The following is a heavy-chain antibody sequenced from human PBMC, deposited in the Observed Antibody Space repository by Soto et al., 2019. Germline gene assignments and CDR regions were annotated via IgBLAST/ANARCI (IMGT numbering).Heavy chain of an antibody. CDR2: ISGSGAST. V-gene: IGHV3-23*01. J-gene: IGHJ4*02. Sequence: PGGSLRLSCAASGFTFSSYPMSWVRQAPGKGLEWVSAISGSGASTYYADSVKGRFTISRDNSKNTLYLQMNSLRAEDTAVYYCAHFDWFIDYWGQGTLVTVSS. CDR3: AHFDWFIDY. D-gene: IGHD3-9*01. CDR1: GFTFSSYP.